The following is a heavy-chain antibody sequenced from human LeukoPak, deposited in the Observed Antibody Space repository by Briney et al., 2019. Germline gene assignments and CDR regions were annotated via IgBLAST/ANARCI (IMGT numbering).Heavy chain of an antibody. Sequence: SVKVSCKASGGTFSSYAISWVRQAPGQGLEWMGGIIPIFGTANYAQKFPGRVTITADESTSTAYMELSSLRSEDTAVYYCARDRSDYSAGYFDYWGQGTLVTVSS. CDR3: ARDRSDYSAGYFDY. CDR2: IIPIFGTA. V-gene: IGHV1-69*13. CDR1: GGTFSSYA. J-gene: IGHJ4*02. D-gene: IGHD4-17*01.